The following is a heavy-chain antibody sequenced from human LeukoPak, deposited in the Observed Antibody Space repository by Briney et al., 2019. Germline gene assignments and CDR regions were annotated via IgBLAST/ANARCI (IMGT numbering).Heavy chain of an antibody. CDR3: ARASRPAFDI. J-gene: IGHJ3*02. V-gene: IGHV3-30-3*01. CDR1: GFTFSSYA. Sequence: GGSLRLSCAASGFTFSSYAMHWVRQAPGKGLEWVAVISYDGSNKYYADSVKGRFTISRDNSENTLYLQMNSLRAEDTAVYYCARASRPAFDIWGQGTMVTASS. CDR2: ISYDGSNK.